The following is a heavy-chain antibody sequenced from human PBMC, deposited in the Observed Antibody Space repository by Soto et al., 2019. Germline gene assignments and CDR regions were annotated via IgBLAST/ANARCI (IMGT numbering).Heavy chain of an antibody. CDR1: GYTFTGYY. V-gene: IGHV1-2*02. Sequence: ASVKVSCKASGYTFTGYYMHWVRQAPGQGLEWMGWINPNSGGTNYAQKFQGRVTMTRDTSISTAYMELSRLRSDDTAVYYCARVNVVVPAAPFDPWGQGTLVTV. CDR2: INPNSGGT. D-gene: IGHD2-2*01. CDR3: ARVNVVVPAAPFDP. J-gene: IGHJ5*02.